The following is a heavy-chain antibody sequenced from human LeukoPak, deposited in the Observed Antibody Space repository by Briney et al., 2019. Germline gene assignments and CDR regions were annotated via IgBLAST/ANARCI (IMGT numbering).Heavy chain of an antibody. CDR2: IYYSGST. J-gene: IGHJ6*02. V-gene: IGHV4-61*01. CDR3: ATPTVTHYYGMDV. D-gene: IGHD4-11*01. Sequence: SETLSLTCTVSGGSVSSGSYYWSWIRQPPGKGLEWIGYIYYSGSTNYNPSLKSRVTISVDTSKNQFSLKLSSVTAADTAVYYCATPTVTHYYGMDVWGQGTTVTVSS. CDR1: GGSVSSGSYY.